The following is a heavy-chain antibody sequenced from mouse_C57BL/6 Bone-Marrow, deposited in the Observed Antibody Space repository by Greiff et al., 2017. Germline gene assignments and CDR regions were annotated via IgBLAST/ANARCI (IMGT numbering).Heavy chain of an antibody. J-gene: IGHJ1*03. CDR2: INPGSGGT. CDR1: GYAFTNYL. CDR3: AREEYYGSSYWYFDV. V-gene: IGHV1-54*01. Sequence: QVQLKQSGAELVRPGTSVKVSCKASGYAFTNYLIEWVKQRPGQGLEWIGVINPGSGGTNYNEKFKGKATLTADKSSSTAYMQLSSLTSEDSAVYFCAREEYYGSSYWYFDVWGTGTTVTVSS. D-gene: IGHD1-1*01.